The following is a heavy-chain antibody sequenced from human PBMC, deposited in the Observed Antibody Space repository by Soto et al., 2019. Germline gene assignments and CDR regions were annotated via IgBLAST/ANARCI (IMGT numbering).Heavy chain of an antibody. CDR1: GFSLSTSGVG. J-gene: IGHJ4*02. CDR2: IYWNDDK. V-gene: IGHV2-5*01. CDR3: AHGDYYDSGAYSGTEGYFDY. D-gene: IGHD3-22*01. Sequence: QITLKESGPTLVNPTQTLTLTCTFYGFSLSTSGVGVGWIRQPPGKALEWLALIYWNDDKRYSPSLKSRLTITKDTSKNQVVLTMTNMDPVDTAIYYCAHGDYYDSGAYSGTEGYFDYWGQGTLVTVSS.